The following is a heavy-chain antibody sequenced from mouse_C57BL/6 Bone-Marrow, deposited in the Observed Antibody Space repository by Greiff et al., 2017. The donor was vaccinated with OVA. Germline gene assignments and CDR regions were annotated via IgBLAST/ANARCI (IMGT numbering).Heavy chain of an antibody. CDR1: GFSFNTYA. CDR3: VRHDVYWYFDV. CDR2: IRSKSNNYAT. V-gene: IGHV10-1*01. J-gene: IGHJ1*03. Sequence: DVKLEESGGGLVQPQGSLKLSCAASGFSFNTYAMNWVRQAPGKGLEWVARIRSKSNNYATYYADSVKDRFTISRDDSESMLYLQMNNLKTEDTAMYYCVRHDVYWYFDVWGTGTTVTVSS. D-gene: IGHD2-3*01.